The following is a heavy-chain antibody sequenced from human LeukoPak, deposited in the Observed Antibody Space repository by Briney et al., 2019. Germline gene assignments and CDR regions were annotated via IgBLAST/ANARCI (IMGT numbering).Heavy chain of an antibody. D-gene: IGHD1-7*01. V-gene: IGHV1-2*02. CDR2: INPNSGGT. CDR3: ARVRGNWNYRDRDAFDI. Sequence: AASVKVSCKASGYTFTVYYMHWVRQAPGQGLEWMGWINPNSGGTNYAQKFQGRVTMTRDTSISTAYMELSRLRSDDTAVYYCARVRGNWNYRDRDAFDIWGQGTMVTVSS. J-gene: IGHJ3*02. CDR1: GYTFTVYY.